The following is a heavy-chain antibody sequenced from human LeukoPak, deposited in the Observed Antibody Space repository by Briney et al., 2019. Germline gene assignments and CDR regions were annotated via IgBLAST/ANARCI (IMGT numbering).Heavy chain of an antibody. CDR1: GYSFTSYW. Sequence: GESLKISCKGSGYSFTSYWISWVRQMPGKGLEWMGRIDPSDSYTNYSPSFQGHVTISSDKSISTAYLHWSSLKASDTAMYYCASPVGDSYGSGLDNWGQGTLVTVSS. V-gene: IGHV5-10-1*01. J-gene: IGHJ4*02. D-gene: IGHD3-10*01. CDR3: ASPVGDSYGSGLDN. CDR2: IDPSDSYT.